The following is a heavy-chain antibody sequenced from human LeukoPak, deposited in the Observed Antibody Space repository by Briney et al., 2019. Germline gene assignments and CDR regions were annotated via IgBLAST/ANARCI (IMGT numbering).Heavy chain of an antibody. CDR3: AKDIRIAAAGTATDYFDS. V-gene: IGHV3-30*18. Sequence: GGSLRLSCAASGFTFRSYGMHWVRQAPGKGLEWVAVMSHDGSNKYYADSVKGRFTISRDNSKNTLYLQMNSLRAEDTAVYYCAKDIRIAAAGTATDYFDSWGQGTLVTVS. CDR1: GFTFRSYG. CDR2: MSHDGSNK. J-gene: IGHJ4*02. D-gene: IGHD6-13*01.